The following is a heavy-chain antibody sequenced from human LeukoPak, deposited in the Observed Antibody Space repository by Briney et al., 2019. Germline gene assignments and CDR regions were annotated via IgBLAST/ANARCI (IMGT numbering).Heavy chain of an antibody. V-gene: IGHV6-1*01. CDR1: GDSVSNNYTT. Sequence: SQTLSLTCAISGDSVSNNYTTWNWIRQSPSRGLEWLGRTYYRSKWYDDYAPSVKGRMIVTPDTAKNQFSLQLTSVTPEDTAIYYCARTSYYFDYWGQGTLVTVSS. CDR3: ARTSYYFDY. J-gene: IGHJ4*02. CDR2: TYYRSKWYD.